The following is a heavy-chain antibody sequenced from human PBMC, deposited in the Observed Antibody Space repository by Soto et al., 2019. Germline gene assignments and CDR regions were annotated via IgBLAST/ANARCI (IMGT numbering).Heavy chain of an antibody. CDR2: IWYDGSNK. J-gene: IGHJ4*02. CDR3: ARSALPHSSGWYLYS. Sequence: GGSLRLSCAASGFTFSSYGMHWVRQAPGKGLEWVAVIWYDGSNKYYADSVKGRFTISRDNSKNTLYLQMNSLRAEDTAVYYCARSALPHSSGWYLYSWGQGT. D-gene: IGHD6-19*01. CDR1: GFTFSSYG. V-gene: IGHV3-33*01.